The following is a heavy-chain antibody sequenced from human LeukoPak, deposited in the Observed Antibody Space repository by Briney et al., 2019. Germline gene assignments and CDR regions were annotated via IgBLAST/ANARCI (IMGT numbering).Heavy chain of an antibody. J-gene: IGHJ6*02. CDR1: GYTFTSYD. D-gene: IGHD1-14*01. CDR3: AREPSSLYYYYGMDV. Sequence: ASVKVSCKASGYTFTSYDINWVRQATGQGLEWMGWMNPNSGNTGYAQKFQGRVTMTRNTSISTAYMELSSLRSEDTAVYYCAREPSSLYYYYGMDVWXQXTTVTVSS. V-gene: IGHV1-8*01. CDR2: MNPNSGNT.